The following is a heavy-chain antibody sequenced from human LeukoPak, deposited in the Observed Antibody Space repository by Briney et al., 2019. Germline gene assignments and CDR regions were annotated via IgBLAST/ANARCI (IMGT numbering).Heavy chain of an antibody. CDR2: IGGSYTT. J-gene: IGHJ4*02. CDR3: ARVRSDPAIDS. CDR1: GFTFSSYA. D-gene: IGHD3-3*01. V-gene: IGHV3-23*01. Sequence: GGSLRLSCAASGFTFSSYAMSWVRPAPGLGLEWVSGIGGSYTTYYSDSVKGRFTISRETYKNIFHLQMNSLRADDTAVYYCARVRSDPAIDSWGQGTLVTVSS.